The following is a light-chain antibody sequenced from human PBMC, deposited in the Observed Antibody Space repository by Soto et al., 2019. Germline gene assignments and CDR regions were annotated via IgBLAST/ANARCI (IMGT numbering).Light chain of an antibody. V-gene: IGKV3-20*01. Sequence: IVLTQSPGTLSLSPGETATLSCRASQTVSSTYLAWYQHKPGRAPRLLIDGASSRAAGIPDRFSGSGSGTDFTLTISRLEPEDLAVYYCQQYDYLGTFGQGTKVDIK. J-gene: IGKJ1*01. CDR2: GAS. CDR1: QTVSSTY. CDR3: QQYDYLGT.